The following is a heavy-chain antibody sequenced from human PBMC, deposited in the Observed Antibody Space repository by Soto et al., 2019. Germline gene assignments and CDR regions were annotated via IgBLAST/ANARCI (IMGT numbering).Heavy chain of an antibody. CDR2: INPSGGST. J-gene: IGHJ4*02. V-gene: IGHV1-46*03. CDR1: GYTFTSYY. Sequence: ASVKVSCKASGYTFTSYYMHWVRQAPGQGLEWMGIINPSGGSTSYAQKFQGRVTMTRDTSTSTVYMELSSLGSEDTAVYYCAIHDYGDYGGDYWGQGTLVTVSS. D-gene: IGHD4-17*01. CDR3: AIHDYGDYGGDY.